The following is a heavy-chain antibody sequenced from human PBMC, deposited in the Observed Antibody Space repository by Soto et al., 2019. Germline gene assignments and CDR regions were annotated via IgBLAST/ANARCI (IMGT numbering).Heavy chain of an antibody. V-gene: IGHV3-20*01. CDR1: GFTFDDYG. CDR3: ASSPGRHYYYYMDV. CDR2: INWNGGST. Sequence: EVQLVESGGGVVRPGGSLRLSCAASGFTFDDYGMSWVRQAPGKGLEWVSGINWNGGSTGYVDSVKGRFTISRDNAKNSLYLQMNSLRAEDTALYHCASSPGRHYYYYMDVWGKGTTVTVSS. J-gene: IGHJ6*03.